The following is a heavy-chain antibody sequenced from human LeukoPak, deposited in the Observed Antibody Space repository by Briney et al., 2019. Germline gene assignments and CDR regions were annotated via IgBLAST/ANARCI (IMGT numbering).Heavy chain of an antibody. Sequence: SETLSLTCTVSDGSISSYYWSWIRQHPGKGLEWIGYIYYSGSTYYNPSLKSRVTISVDTSKNQFSLKLSSVTAADTAVYYCAREYYYDSSGSLSYGMDVWGQGTTVTVSS. CDR2: IYYSGST. D-gene: IGHD3-22*01. CDR3: AREYYYDSSGSLSYGMDV. V-gene: IGHV4-59*06. J-gene: IGHJ6*02. CDR1: DGSISSYY.